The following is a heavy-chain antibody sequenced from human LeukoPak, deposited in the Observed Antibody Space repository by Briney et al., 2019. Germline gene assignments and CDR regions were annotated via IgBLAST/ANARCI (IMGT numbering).Heavy chain of an antibody. D-gene: IGHD2/OR15-2a*01. V-gene: IGHV3-53*01. Sequence: GGSLRLSCAASGFTVSSNYMSWVRQAPGKGLEWVSVIYSGGSTHYADSVKGRFTISRDNAKNSLYLQMNSLRAEDTDTAVYYCARSSRSGTTSGTYGYFDLWGRGTLVTVSS. CDR2: IYSGGST. CDR3: ARSSRSGTTSGTYGYFDL. J-gene: IGHJ2*01. CDR1: GFTVSSNY.